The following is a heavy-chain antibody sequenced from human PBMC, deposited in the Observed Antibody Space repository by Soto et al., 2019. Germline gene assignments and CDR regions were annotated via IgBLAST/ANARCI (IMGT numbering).Heavy chain of an antibody. CDR1: GGSISSNY. V-gene: IGHV4-59*01. J-gene: IGHJ4*02. CDR2: IYNSGST. D-gene: IGHD2-8*02. Sequence: SETLSLTCTVSGGSISSNYWSWIRQPPGKGLEWIGYIYNSGSTSYNPSLKSRVTISADTSKNQFSLKLSSVTAADTAVYYCAQSTGWPGFDFWGQGTLVTVSS. CDR3: AQSTGWPGFDF.